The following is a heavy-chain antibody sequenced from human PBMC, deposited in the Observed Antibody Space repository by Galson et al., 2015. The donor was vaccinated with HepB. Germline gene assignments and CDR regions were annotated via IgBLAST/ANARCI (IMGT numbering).Heavy chain of an antibody. CDR3: ARVGGKVTGDPRSADY. CDR1: GYSFTSYW. V-gene: IGHV5-10-1*01. Sequence: QSGAEVKKPGESLRISCKGSGYSFTSYWISWVRQMPGKGLEWMGRIDPSDSYTNYSPSFQGHVTISADKSISTAYLQWSSLKASDTAMYYCARVGGKVTGDPRSADYWGQGTLVTVSS. J-gene: IGHJ4*02. CDR2: IDPSDSYT. D-gene: IGHD7-27*01.